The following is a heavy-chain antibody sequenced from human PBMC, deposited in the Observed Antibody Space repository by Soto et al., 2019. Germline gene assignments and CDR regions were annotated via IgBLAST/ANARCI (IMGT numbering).Heavy chain of an antibody. Sequence: QVQLQQSGPGLVKPSQTLSLTCAISGDSVSSNSAIWNWFRQSPSRGLEWLGRTYYTSKWYNDYAVSVRSRISINPDTSKNQVSLQLISVTPEDTAVYYCAKVYSSGWSFYYGTDVWGQGTTVTVSS. J-gene: IGHJ6*02. CDR1: GDSVSSNSAI. CDR3: AKVYSSGWSFYYGTDV. V-gene: IGHV6-1*01. CDR2: TYYTSKWYN. D-gene: IGHD6-19*01.